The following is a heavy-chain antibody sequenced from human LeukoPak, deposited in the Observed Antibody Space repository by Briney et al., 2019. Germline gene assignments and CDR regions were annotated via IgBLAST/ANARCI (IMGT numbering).Heavy chain of an antibody. CDR1: GGSISSYY. Sequence: PSETLSLTCTVSGGSISSYYWSWIRQPPGKGLEWIGYIYYSGSTNYNPSLKSRVTISVDTSKNQFSLKLSSVTVADTAVYYCARHAPRGNYYDSSLEWFDPWGQGTLVTVSS. D-gene: IGHD3-22*01. J-gene: IGHJ5*02. CDR3: ARHAPRGNYYDSSLEWFDP. CDR2: IYYSGST. V-gene: IGHV4-59*08.